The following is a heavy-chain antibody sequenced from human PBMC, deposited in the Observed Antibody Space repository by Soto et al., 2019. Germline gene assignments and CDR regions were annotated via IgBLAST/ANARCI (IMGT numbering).Heavy chain of an antibody. CDR2: ISAYNGNT. D-gene: IGHD6-19*01. V-gene: IGHV1-18*01. CDR3: GSIAVAGTSWFDP. Sequence: ASVKVSCKASGYTFTSYGIGWVRQAPGQGLEWMGWISAYNGNTNYAQKLQGRVTMTTDTSTSTAYMELRSLRSDDTAVYYCGSIAVAGTSWFDPWGQGTLVTVSS. CDR1: GYTFTSYG. J-gene: IGHJ5*02.